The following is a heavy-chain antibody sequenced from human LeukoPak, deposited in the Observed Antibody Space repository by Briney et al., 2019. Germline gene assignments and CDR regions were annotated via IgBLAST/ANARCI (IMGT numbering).Heavy chain of an antibody. CDR3: ARGHIVGATTYYYYMDV. CDR2: IYHSGST. D-gene: IGHD1-26*01. V-gene: IGHV4-4*02. Sequence: PSETLSLTCAVSGGSISSSNWWSWVRQPPGKGLEWIGEIYHSGSTNYNPSLKSRVTISVDKSKNQFSLKLNSVTAADTAVYFCARGHIVGATTYYYYMDVWGKGTTVTVSS. CDR1: GGSISSSNW. J-gene: IGHJ6*03.